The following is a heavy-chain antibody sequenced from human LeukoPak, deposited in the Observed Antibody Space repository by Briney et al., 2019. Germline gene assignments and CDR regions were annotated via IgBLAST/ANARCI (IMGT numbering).Heavy chain of an antibody. CDR1: GGAIGRYY. Sequence: SEALSLTGTVSGGAIGRYYWGWIPLQPGKGLEWIGYIYYSGSTNYNPSLKSRVTISVDTSKNQFSLKLSSVTAADTAVYYCARDMGGLGIHNWFDPWGQGTLVTVSS. D-gene: IGHD7-27*01. CDR2: IYYSGST. J-gene: IGHJ5*02. CDR3: ARDMGGLGIHNWFDP. V-gene: IGHV4-59*01.